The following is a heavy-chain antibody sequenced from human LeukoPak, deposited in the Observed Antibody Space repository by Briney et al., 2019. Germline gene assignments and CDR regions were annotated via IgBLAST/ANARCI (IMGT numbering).Heavy chain of an antibody. CDR3: ARHLPLAPFDL. Sequence: PSETLSLTCTVSGASISSSSYYWGWLRQPPGKGLEWIGSIYYSGSTYYNPSLKSRVTISVDTSKNQFSLKLSSVTAADTAVYYCARHLPLAPFDLWGRGTLVTVSS. CDR1: GASISSSSYY. V-gene: IGHV4-39*01. J-gene: IGHJ2*01. CDR2: IYYSGST.